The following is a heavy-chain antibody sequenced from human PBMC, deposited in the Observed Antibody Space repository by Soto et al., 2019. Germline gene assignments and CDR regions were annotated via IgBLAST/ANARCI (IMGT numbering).Heavy chain of an antibody. Sequence: GGSLRLSCAASGFSFSNAWLNWVRQAPGKGPEWVGLIKSKTNGETTDYTAPVKGRFTISRDDSKDTLYLQMNSLKVEDTALYYCARPYSASIAVAEHAFDIWGQGTMVTVSS. CDR1: GFSFSNAW. CDR2: IKSKTNGETT. J-gene: IGHJ3*02. CDR3: ARPYSASIAVAEHAFDI. D-gene: IGHD6-19*01. V-gene: IGHV3-15*01.